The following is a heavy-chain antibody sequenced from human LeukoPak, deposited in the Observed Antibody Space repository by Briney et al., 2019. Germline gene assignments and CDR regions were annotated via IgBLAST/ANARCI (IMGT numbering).Heavy chain of an antibody. V-gene: IGHV3-23*01. D-gene: IGHD2/OR15-2a*01. CDR3: ARRAGEYSHPYVY. CDR1: GFTFSTYA. J-gene: IGHJ4*02. CDR2: VSTSGGDT. Sequence: GGSLRLSCAPSGFTFSTYAMSWVPQAPGKGLEWVSSVSTSGGDTYNADSLKGRFTTSREKTKNTLYLQMNSQRAEDTAVYYCARRAGEYSHPYVYWGQGTLVTVSS.